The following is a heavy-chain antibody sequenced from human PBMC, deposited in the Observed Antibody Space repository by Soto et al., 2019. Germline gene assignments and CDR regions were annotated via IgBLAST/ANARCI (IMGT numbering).Heavy chain of an antibody. CDR2: ISGSGSST. CDR1: GFTFSNYA. V-gene: IGHV3-23*01. D-gene: IGHD3-3*01. Sequence: EVQLLESGGGLVQPGGSLRLSCAASGFTFSNYAMNWVRQAPGKGLEWVSGISGSGSSTYYADSVKGRFTISRDNSKNRMYLQVHSLRAEDMAAYYCAKAVTISGSFYYGMDVWGQGTTVTVSS. J-gene: IGHJ6*02. CDR3: AKAVTISGSFYYGMDV.